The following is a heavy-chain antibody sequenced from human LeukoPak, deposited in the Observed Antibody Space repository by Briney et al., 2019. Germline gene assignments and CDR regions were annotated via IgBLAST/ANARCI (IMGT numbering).Heavy chain of an antibody. CDR1: GFTFDDYA. CDR2: ISWNSGSI. J-gene: IGHJ4*02. D-gene: IGHD2-2*01. CDR3: AKGQDVVVPAALNY. V-gene: IGHV3-9*01. Sequence: GRSLRLSCAASGFTFDDYAMHWVRQAPGEGLEWVSGISWNSGSIGYADSVKGRFTISRDNAKNSLYLQMNSLRAEDKALYYCAKGQDVVVPAALNYWGQGTLVTVSS.